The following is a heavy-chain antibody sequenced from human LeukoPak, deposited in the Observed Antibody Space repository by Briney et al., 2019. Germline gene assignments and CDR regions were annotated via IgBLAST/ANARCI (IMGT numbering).Heavy chain of an antibody. D-gene: IGHD5-18*01. CDR1: GFTSNPSE. V-gene: IGHV3-48*03. CDR3: ARGHNYAFDY. Sequence: GGSLRLSCAASGFTSNPSELNWVRQAPGKGLEWISYISHTGSLIYYADSVKGRFTISGDNARNSLYLQMNSLRGEDTAVYYCARGHNYAFDYWGQGTLVTVSS. CDR2: ISHTGSLI. J-gene: IGHJ4*02.